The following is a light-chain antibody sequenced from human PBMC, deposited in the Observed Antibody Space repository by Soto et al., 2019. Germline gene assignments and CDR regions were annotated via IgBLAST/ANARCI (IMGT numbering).Light chain of an antibody. CDR1: QSVLYNSNNKNY. V-gene: IGKV4-1*01. Sequence: DIVMTQSPDSLAVSLGERATINCKSSQSVLYNSNNKNYLAWYQQKPGQPPKLLIYWASTRESGVPDRFSGSASGTDFTLTISSLQTEDVAVYYCQQYYNTPSFTFGPGTKVDI. CDR2: WAS. CDR3: QQYYNTPSFT. J-gene: IGKJ3*01.